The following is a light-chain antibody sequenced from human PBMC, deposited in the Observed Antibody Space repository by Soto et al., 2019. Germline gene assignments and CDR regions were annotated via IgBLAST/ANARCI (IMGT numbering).Light chain of an antibody. J-gene: IGLJ1*01. CDR1: SRDVGGYNY. V-gene: IGLV2-14*01. Sequence: QSALTQPAPMSQTPGQSITISCSGTSRDVGGYNYVSWYQQHPGKAPKLMIYEVSNRPSGVSNRFSGSKSGNTASLTISGLQAEAEADYYCSSYTSSSTYVFGTGTKGTVL. CDR2: EVS. CDR3: SSYTSSSTYV.